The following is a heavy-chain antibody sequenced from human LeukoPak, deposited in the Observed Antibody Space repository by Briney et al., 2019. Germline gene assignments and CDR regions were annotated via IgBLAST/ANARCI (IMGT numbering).Heavy chain of an antibody. D-gene: IGHD6-13*01. CDR3: VGVSIAAAATGYYFDY. CDR2: TSYSGVT. Sequence: PSETLSLTCTVSGGSINNYYWSWIRQPPGKGLEWIGYTSYSGVTDYNPSLKSRVTISVDTSKKQFSLKLTSVTAADTAVYYCVGVSIAAAATGYYFDYWGQGTLVTVSS. CDR1: GGSINNYY. V-gene: IGHV4-59*01. J-gene: IGHJ4*02.